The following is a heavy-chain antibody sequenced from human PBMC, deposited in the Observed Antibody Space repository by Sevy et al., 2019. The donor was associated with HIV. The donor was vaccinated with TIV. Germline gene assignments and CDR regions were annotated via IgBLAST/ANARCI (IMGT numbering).Heavy chain of an antibody. V-gene: IGHV4-59*13. CDR3: ARAAAAGTRWFDP. CDR1: GGSISSYY. CDR2: IYYSGST. J-gene: IGHJ5*02. Sequence: SETLSLTCTVSGGSISSYYWSWIRQPPGKGLECIGYIYYSGSTNYNPSLKSRVTISVDTSKNQFSLKLSSVTAADTAVYYCARAAAAGTRWFDPWGQGTLVTVSS. D-gene: IGHD6-13*01.